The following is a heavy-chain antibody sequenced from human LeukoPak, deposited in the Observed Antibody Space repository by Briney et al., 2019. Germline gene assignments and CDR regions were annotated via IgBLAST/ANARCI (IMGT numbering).Heavy chain of an antibody. CDR3: ARTSLLNYYDTSGYSDY. V-gene: IGHV5-51*01. CDR2: IYPGGSDT. D-gene: IGHD3-22*01. J-gene: IGHJ4*02. CDR1: GYSFTTYW. Sequence: GESLKISCKGSGYSFTTYWIGWVRQMPGKGLEWMGIIYPGGSDTRYSPSFQGQVTISADKSISTAYLQWSSLKASDTAMYYCARTSLLNYYDTSGYSDYWGQGTLVTVSS.